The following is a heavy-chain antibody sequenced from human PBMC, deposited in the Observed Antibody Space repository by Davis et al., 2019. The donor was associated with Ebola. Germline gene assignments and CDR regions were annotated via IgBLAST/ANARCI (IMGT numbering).Heavy chain of an antibody. D-gene: IGHD6-6*01. V-gene: IGHV1-2*02. Sequence: ASVKVSCKASGYTFTGYYMHWVRQAPGQGLEWMGWINPNSGGTNYAQKFQGRVTMTRDTSISTAYMELSRLRSDDTAVYYCARCWGSSSYFDYWGQGTLVTVSS. CDR3: ARCWGSSSYFDY. CDR2: INPNSGGT. J-gene: IGHJ4*02. CDR1: GYTFTGYY.